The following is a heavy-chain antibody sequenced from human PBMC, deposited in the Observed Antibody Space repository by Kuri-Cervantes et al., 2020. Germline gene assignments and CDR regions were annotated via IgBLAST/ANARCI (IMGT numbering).Heavy chain of an antibody. J-gene: IGHJ4*02. V-gene: IGHV3-11*01. Sequence: GESLKISCAASGFTFSSYAMSWIRQAPGKGLEWVSYISSSGSTIHYAGSVKGRFIISRDNAKNSLYLQMNSLRGEDTAVYYCAREEGWGAPPDDYWGQGTLVTVSS. CDR3: AREEGWGAPPDDY. CDR2: ISSSGSTI. D-gene: IGHD3-16*01. CDR1: GFTFSSYA.